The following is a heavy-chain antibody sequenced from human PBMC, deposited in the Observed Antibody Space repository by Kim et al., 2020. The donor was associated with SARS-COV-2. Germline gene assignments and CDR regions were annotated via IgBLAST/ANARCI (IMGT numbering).Heavy chain of an antibody. V-gene: IGHV4-61*01. D-gene: IGHD2-2*01. J-gene: IGHJ4*02. CDR1: GGSVSSGSYY. CDR2: IYYSGST. Sequence: SETLSLTCTVSGGSVSSGSYYWSWIRQPPGKGLEWIGYIYYSGSTNYNPSLKSRVTISVDTSKNQFSLKLSSVTAADTAVYYCARVRGDPWVPAGGTFDYWGQGTLVTVSS. CDR3: ARVRGDPWVPAGGTFDY.